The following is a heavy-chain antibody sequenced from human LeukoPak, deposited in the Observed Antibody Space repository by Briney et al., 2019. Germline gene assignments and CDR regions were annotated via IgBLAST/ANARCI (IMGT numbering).Heavy chain of an antibody. V-gene: IGHV4-4*07. Sequence: SETLPLTRTVSGSSINNYYWSWIRQPAGKGLEWIGRIYTSGSTNYNPSLKSRVPMSVDTSKNQFSLKLSSVTAADTAGYDFPRGPYRAWFGVTGYYYYYYMDVWGKGTTVTISS. CDR1: GSSINNYY. D-gene: IGHD3-10*01. J-gene: IGHJ6*03. CDR2: IYTSGST. CDR3: PRGPYRAWFGVTGYYYYYYMDV.